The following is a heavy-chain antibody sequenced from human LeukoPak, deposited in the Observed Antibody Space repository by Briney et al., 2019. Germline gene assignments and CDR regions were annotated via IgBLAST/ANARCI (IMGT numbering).Heavy chain of an antibody. D-gene: IGHD6-13*01. J-gene: IGHJ4*02. V-gene: IGHV1-8*01. Sequence: ASVKVSCKASGYTFTSYDINWVRQATRQGLEWMGWMNPNSGNTGYAQKFQGRVTMTRNTSISTAYMELSSLRSEDTAVYYCATDQLSGYSSSWLFDYWGQGTLVTVSS. CDR2: MNPNSGNT. CDR1: GYTFTSYD. CDR3: ATDQLSGYSSSWLFDY.